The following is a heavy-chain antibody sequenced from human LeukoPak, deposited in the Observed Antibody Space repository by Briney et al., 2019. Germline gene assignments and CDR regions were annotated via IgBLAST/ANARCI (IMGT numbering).Heavy chain of an antibody. CDR2: ICYSGST. CDR3: ARTGPVVAATPVDY. J-gene: IGHJ4*02. CDR1: GGSISSHY. Sequence: SETLSLTCTVSGGSISSHYWSWIRQPPGKGLEWIGYICYSGSTNYNPSLKSRVTISVDTSKNQFSLKLSSVTAADTAVYYCARTGPVVAATPVDYWGQGTLVTVSS. V-gene: IGHV4-59*11. D-gene: IGHD2-15*01.